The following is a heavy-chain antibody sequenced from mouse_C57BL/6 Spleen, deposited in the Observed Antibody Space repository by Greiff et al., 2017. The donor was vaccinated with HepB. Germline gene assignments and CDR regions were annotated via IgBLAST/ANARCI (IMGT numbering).Heavy chain of an antibody. CDR1: GFNIKDDY. Sequence: EVQRVESGAELVRPGASVKLSCTASGFNIKDDYMHWVKQRPEQGLEWIGWIDPENGDTEYASKFQGKATITADTSSNTAYLQLSSLTSEDTAVYYCTMGYYGSSNAMDYWGQGTSVTVSS. CDR2: IDPENGDT. D-gene: IGHD1-1*01. V-gene: IGHV14-4*01. J-gene: IGHJ4*01. CDR3: TMGYYGSSNAMDY.